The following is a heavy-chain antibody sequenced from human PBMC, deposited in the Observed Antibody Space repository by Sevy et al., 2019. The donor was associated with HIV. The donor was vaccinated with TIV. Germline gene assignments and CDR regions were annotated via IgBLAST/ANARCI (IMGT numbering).Heavy chain of an antibody. CDR3: ARDTGTWVYYLDS. D-gene: IGHD2-8*01. CDR1: GFTFSRHS. J-gene: IGHJ4*02. V-gene: IGHV3-48*02. Sequence: GGSLRLSCVASGFTFSRHSMIWVRQAPGKGLEWISFITGSSNTIYYAESVKGRFTISRDNAKNSLYLQMSSLRHEDTAVYYCARDTGTWVYYLDSWGQGTLVTVSS. CDR2: ITGSSNTI.